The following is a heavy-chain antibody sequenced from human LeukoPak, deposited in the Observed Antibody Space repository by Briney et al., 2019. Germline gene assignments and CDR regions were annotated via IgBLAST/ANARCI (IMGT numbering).Heavy chain of an antibody. CDR1: GFTFTSSA. D-gene: IGHD1-26*01. V-gene: IGHV1-58*01. Sequence: ASMKVSCKASGFTFTSSAVQWVRQARGQRLEWIGWIVVGSGNTNYAQKFQERVTITRDMSTSTAYMELSSLRSEDTAVYYCAAVLSWWELLYFDYWGQGTLVTVSS. CDR3: AAVLSWWELLYFDY. CDR2: IVVGSGNT. J-gene: IGHJ4*02.